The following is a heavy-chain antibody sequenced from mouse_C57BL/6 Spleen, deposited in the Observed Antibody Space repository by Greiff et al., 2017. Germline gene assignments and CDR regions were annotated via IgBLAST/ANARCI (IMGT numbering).Heavy chain of an antibody. CDR2: IYPGDGDT. V-gene: IGHV1-80*01. CDR1: GYAFSSYW. J-gene: IGHJ2*01. Sequence: QVHVKQSGAELVKPGASVKISCKASGYAFSSYWMNWVKQRPGQGLVWIGQIYPGDGDTNYNGKFKGKATLTADKSSSTAYMQLSSLTSEDYAVYFCAKNYYGSSPFDYWGQGTTRTVSS. CDR3: AKNYYGSSPFDY. D-gene: IGHD1-1*01.